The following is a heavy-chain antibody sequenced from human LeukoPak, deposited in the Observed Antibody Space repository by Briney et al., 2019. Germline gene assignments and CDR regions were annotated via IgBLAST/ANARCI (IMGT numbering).Heavy chain of an antibody. D-gene: IGHD5-24*01. J-gene: IGHJ3*02. V-gene: IGHV4-34*01. CDR3: ARGMPVNYPSAFDI. CDR1: GGSFSGYY. CDR2: INHSGST. Sequence: SETLSLTCAVYGGSFSGYYWSWIRQPPGKGLEWIGEINHSGSTNYNPSLKSRVTISVDTSKNQFSLKLSSVTAADTAVYYCARGMPVNYPSAFDIWGQGTMVTVSS.